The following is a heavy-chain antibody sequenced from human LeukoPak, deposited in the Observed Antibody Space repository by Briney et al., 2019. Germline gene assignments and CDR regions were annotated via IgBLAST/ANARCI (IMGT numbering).Heavy chain of an antibody. CDR1: GYSFTSYW. CDR3: ARRRDLYSGSYYPFDY. J-gene: IGHJ4*02. CDR2: IYPGDSDA. Sequence: GESLKISCKVFGYSFTSYWIGWVRLMPGKGLEWMGIIYPGDSDARYSPSFQGQVTISADKSISTAYLQWSSLKASDTAMYYCARRRDLYSGSYYPFDYWGQGTLVTVSS. V-gene: IGHV5-51*01. D-gene: IGHD1-26*01.